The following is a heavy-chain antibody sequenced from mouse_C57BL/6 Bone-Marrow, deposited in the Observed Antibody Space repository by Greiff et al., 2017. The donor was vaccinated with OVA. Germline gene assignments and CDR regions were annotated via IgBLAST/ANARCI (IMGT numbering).Heavy chain of an antibody. D-gene: IGHD2-4*01. CDR1: GFTFNTYA. Sequence: EVKLQESGGGLVQPKGSLKLSCAASGFTFNTYAMHWVRQAPGKGLEWVARIRSKSSNYATYYADSVKDRFTISRDDSQSMLYLQMNNLKTEDTAMYYCVRDRETDYDYYYYAMDYWGQGTSVTVSS. CDR2: IRSKSSNYAT. J-gene: IGHJ4*01. V-gene: IGHV10-3*01. CDR3: VRDRETDYDYYYYAMDY.